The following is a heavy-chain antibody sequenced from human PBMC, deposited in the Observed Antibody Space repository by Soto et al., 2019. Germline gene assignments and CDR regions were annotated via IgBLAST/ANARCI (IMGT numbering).Heavy chain of an antibody. CDR2: IYYSGST. D-gene: IGHD3-16*01. CDR3: ARGGGLMHLFDY. CDR1: GGSISSGGYY. J-gene: IGHJ4*02. V-gene: IGHV4-31*03. Sequence: QVQLQESGPGLVKPSQTLSLTSTVSGGSISSGGYYWSWIRQHPGKGLEWIGYIYYSGSTYYNPFIKSRITISVYTSKNQFSLKLSSVTAADTAVYYCARGGGLMHLFDYWGQGTLVTVSS.